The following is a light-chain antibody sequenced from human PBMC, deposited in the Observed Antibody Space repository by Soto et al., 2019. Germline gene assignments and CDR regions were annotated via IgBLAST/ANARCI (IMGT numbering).Light chain of an antibody. CDR2: GAS. Sequence: EIVMPQSPATLSVSLGERATLSCRASQSVSSNLAWYQQKPGQAPRLLIYGASTRATGIPARFSGSGSGTEFTLTISSLQSEDFAVYYCQQYNNWPPTFGQGTKVDIK. CDR1: QSVSSN. V-gene: IGKV3-15*01. J-gene: IGKJ1*01. CDR3: QQYNNWPPT.